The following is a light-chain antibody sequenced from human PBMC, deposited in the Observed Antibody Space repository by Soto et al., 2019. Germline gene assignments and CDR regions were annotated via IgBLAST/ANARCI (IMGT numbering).Light chain of an antibody. CDR2: EVS. Sequence: QSALTQPPSVSGSPGQSVTISCTGTSTDFVGYNRVSWYQQPPGTAPKLMIYEVSKRPSGVPDRFSGSKSGNTASLTISGLQAADEADYYCSSYTTSTTQVFGGGTKLTVL. V-gene: IGLV2-18*02. CDR3: SSYTTSTTQV. CDR1: STDFVGYNR. J-gene: IGLJ2*01.